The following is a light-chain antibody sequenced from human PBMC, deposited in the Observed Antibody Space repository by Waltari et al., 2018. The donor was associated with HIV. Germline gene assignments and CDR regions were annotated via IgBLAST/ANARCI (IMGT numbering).Light chain of an antibody. J-gene: IGLJ3*02. CDR3: QVWDSSSDRV. Sequence: SYVLTQPPSVSVAPGQTARITCGGNNIGSKSVHWYQQKPGQAPVLVVYDDSDRPSGMPERFSGCKSGNTATLTISRVEAGDEADYYCQVWDSSSDRVFGGGTKLTVL. CDR1: NIGSKS. CDR2: DDS. V-gene: IGLV3-21*02.